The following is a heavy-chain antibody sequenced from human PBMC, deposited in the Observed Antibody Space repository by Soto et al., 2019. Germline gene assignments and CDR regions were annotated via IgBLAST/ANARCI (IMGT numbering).Heavy chain of an antibody. CDR2: IKQGASEK. CDR3: ARGPTSVGVGSGYDYYTGVDHVDY. CDR1: GFTFSSYW. Sequence: EVQLVESGGGLVQPGGSLRLSCAASGFTFSSYWMSWVRQAPGKGLEWVANIKQGASEKYYVDSVKGRFTISRDNAKKSLYLQMNSLRAADTAVYYCARGPTSVGVGSGYDYYTGVDHVDYWGQGTLVTVSS. V-gene: IGHV3-7*05. J-gene: IGHJ4*02. D-gene: IGHD5-12*01.